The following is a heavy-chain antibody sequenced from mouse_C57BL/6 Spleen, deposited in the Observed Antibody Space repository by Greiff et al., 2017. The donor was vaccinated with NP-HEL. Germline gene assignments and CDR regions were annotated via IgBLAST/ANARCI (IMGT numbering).Heavy chain of an antibody. CDR3: ARDDGPAWFAY. V-gene: IGHV1-64*01. D-gene: IGHD2-3*01. CDR1: GYTFTSYW. CDR2: IHPNSGST. J-gene: IGHJ3*01. Sequence: VQLQQPGAELVKPGASVKLSCKASGYTFTSYWMHWVKQRPGQGLEWIGMIHPNSGSTNYNEKFKSKATLTVDKSSSTAYMQLSSLTSADSAVYYCARDDGPAWFAYWGQGTLVTVSA.